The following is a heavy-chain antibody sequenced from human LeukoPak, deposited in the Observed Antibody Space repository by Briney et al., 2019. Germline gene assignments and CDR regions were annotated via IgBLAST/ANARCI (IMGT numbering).Heavy chain of an antibody. CDR3: ARHRAYSSSSPFDY. D-gene: IGHD6-6*01. CDR1: GGSVSGGSYR. V-gene: IGHV4-61*01. Sequence: PSETLSLTCTVSGGSVSGGSYRWTWIRQPPGKALERIGYIYYTGSTNYNPSLKSRVTMFVDMSKNQFSLRLSSVTAADTAVYYCARHRAYSSSSPFDYWGQGTLVTVSS. CDR2: IYYTGST. J-gene: IGHJ4*02.